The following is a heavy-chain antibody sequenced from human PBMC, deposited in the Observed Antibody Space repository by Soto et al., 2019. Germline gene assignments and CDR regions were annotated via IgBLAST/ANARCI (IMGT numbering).Heavy chain of an antibody. V-gene: IGHV3-11*01. D-gene: IGHD3-10*01. Sequence: GGDLRLPCAASGCIFSEYYMSWIRQAPGKGLEWVSYISSSGSTIYYADSVKGRFTISRDNAKNSLYLQMNSLRAEDTAVYYCAIAMVRRYRHYYCCIDVWGQATSVTVSS. CDR1: GCIFSEYY. CDR2: ISSSGSTI. CDR3: AIAMVRRYRHYYCCIDV. J-gene: IGHJ6*02.